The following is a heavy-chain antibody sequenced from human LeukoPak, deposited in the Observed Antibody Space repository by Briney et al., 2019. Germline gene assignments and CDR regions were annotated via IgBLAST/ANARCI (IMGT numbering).Heavy chain of an antibody. CDR3: ASPGGYSYGLDY. Sequence: SVNVSCKASGGTFSSYAISGVRQAPGQGLEWMGRIIPILGIANYAQKFQGRVTITADKSTSTAYMELSSLRSEDTAVYYCASPGGYSYGLDYWGQGTLVTVSS. J-gene: IGHJ4*02. V-gene: IGHV1-69*04. D-gene: IGHD5-18*01. CDR1: GGTFSSYA. CDR2: IIPILGIA.